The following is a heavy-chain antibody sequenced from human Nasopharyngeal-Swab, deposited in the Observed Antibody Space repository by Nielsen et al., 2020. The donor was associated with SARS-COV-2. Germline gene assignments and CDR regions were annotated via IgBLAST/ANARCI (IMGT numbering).Heavy chain of an antibody. J-gene: IGHJ5*02. CDR1: GYTFTGYY. V-gene: IGHV1-2*06. Sequence: ASVKVSCKASGYTFTGYYMHWVRQAPGQGLEWMGRINPNSGGTNYAQKFQGRVTMTRGTSISTAYMELSRLRSDDTAVYYCAREGSSWYANWFDPWGQGTLVTVSS. D-gene: IGHD6-13*01. CDR3: AREGSSWYANWFDP. CDR2: INPNSGGT.